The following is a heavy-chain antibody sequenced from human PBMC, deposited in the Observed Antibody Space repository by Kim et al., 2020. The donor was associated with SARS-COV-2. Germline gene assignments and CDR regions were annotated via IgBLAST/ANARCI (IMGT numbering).Heavy chain of an antibody. J-gene: IGHJ3*02. D-gene: IGHD1-1*01. CDR3: ARDGTYAFDI. Sequence: STNYNPPLKSRVTISVDTSKNQFSLKLSSVTAADTAVYYCARDGTYAFDIWGQGTMVTVSS. CDR2: ST. V-gene: IGHV4-59*01.